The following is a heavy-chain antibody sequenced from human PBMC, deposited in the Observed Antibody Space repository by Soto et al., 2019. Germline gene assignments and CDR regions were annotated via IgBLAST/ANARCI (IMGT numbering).Heavy chain of an antibody. V-gene: IGHV4-59*08. Sequence: SETLSLTCTVSGGSMISYYWSWIRQPPGKGLEWIGYIYYSGSTNYNPSLKSRVTISVDTSKNQFSLKLSSVTAADTAVYYCAKVGPYDSGSYMFRYNWFGPWGPGTLVTVSS. CDR2: IYYSGST. D-gene: IGHD3-10*01. CDR3: AKVGPYDSGSYMFRYNWFGP. CDR1: GGSMISYY. J-gene: IGHJ5*02.